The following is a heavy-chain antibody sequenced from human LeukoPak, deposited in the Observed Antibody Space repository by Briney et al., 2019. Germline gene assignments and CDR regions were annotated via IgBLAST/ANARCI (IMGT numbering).Heavy chain of an antibody. J-gene: IGHJ4*02. CDR2: VTSNNYI. D-gene: IGHD2-2*01. CDR1: GXTFSSYS. CDR3: ARHPYCSSTTCYGIDY. Sequence: PGGSLRLSCAASGXTFSSYSMNWVRQAPGKGLEWVSSVTSNNYIFYADSMKGRFTISRDNAKNSVFLQMNSLRADDTAVYYCARHPYCSSTTCYGIDYWGQGTLVAVSS. V-gene: IGHV3-21*01.